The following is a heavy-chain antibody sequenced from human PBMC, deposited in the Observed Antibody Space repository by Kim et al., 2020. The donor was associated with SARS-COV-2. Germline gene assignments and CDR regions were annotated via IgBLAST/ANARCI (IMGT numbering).Heavy chain of an antibody. CDR3: ARRGTGYYTYYYGMDV. J-gene: IGHJ6*02. CDR1: GYTFTSYG. D-gene: IGHD3-9*01. CDR2: ISAYNGNT. Sequence: ASVKVSCKASGYTFTSYGISWVRQAPGQGLEWMGWISAYNGNTNYAQKLQGRVTMTTDTSTSTAYMVLRSLRSDDTAVYYCARRGTGYYTYYYGMDVWGQGTTVTVSS. V-gene: IGHV1-18*01.